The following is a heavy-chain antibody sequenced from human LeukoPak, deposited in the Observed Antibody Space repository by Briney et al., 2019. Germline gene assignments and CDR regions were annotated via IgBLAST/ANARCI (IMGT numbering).Heavy chain of an antibody. V-gene: IGHV4-39*01. CDR3: ARLWIQLWQTRGHFDY. D-gene: IGHD5-18*01. J-gene: IGHJ4*02. CDR1: GGSISSSSYY. CDR2: IYYSGST. Sequence: PSETLSLTCTVSGGSISSSSYYWGWIRQPPGKGLEWIGSIYYSGSTYYNPSLKSRVTISVDTSKNQFSLKLSSVTAADTAVYYCARLWIQLWQTRGHFDYWGQGTLVTVSS.